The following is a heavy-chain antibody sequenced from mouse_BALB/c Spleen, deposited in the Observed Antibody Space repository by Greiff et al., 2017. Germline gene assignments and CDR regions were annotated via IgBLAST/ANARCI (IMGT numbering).Heavy chain of an antibody. CDR2: IWGDGST. J-gene: IGHJ1*01. CDR3: ARNDYGNPYWYFDV. V-gene: IGHV2-6-7*01. D-gene: IGHD2-1*01. Sequence: VQRVESGPGLVAPSQSLSITCTVSGFSLTGYGVNWVRQPPGKGLEWLGMIWGDGSTDYNSALKSRLSISKDNAKSQVFLKMNSLQTDDTARYYCARNDYGNPYWYFDVWGAGTTVTVSS. CDR1: GFSLTGYG.